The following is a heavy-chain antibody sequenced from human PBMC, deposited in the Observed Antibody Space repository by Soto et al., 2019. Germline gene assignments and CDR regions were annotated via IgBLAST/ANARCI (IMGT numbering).Heavy chain of an antibody. Sequence: QVQLVQSGAEVKKPGASVKVSCKASGYTFTSYGISWVRQAPGQVLEWMGWISAYNDNTNYAQKLQGRVTMTTDTSTSTAYMELRSLTSDDTAVYYCARDPGYCSSTSCYLESWGQGTLVTVSS. V-gene: IGHV1-18*01. CDR3: ARDPGYCSSTSCYLES. J-gene: IGHJ5*02. D-gene: IGHD2-2*01. CDR2: ISAYNDNT. CDR1: GYTFTSYG.